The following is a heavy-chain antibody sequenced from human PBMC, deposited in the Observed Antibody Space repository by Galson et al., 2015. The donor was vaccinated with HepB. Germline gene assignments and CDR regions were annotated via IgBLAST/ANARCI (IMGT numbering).Heavy chain of an antibody. CDR1: GFTFSSYA. J-gene: IGHJ4*02. CDR2: ISYDGSNK. Sequence: SLRLSCAASGFTFSSYAMHWVRQAPGKGLEWVAVISYDGSNKYYADSVKGRFTISRDNSKNTLYLQMNSLRAEDTAVYYCARDLGYGYGVGYFDYWGQGTLVTVSS. D-gene: IGHD5-18*01. V-gene: IGHV3-30*04. CDR3: ARDLGYGYGVGYFDY.